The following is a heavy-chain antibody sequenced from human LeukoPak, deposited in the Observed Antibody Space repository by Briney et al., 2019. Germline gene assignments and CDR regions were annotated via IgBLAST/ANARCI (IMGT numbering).Heavy chain of an antibody. V-gene: IGHV3-74*01. Sequence: GGSLRLSCAASGFTFSSYWMHWVRHAPGKGPVWVSRINNDGSGTTYADSVKGRFTISRDDAKNTLYLQMNSLRVEDTAVYYCAKSMSGPNDYWGQGTLVTVSS. J-gene: IGHJ4*02. CDR3: AKSMSGPNDY. CDR2: INNDGSGT. D-gene: IGHD3-3*01. CDR1: GFTFSSYW.